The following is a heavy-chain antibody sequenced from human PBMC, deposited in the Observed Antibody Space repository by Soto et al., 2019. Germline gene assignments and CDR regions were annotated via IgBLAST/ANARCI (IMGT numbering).Heavy chain of an antibody. CDR2: IYHSGST. J-gene: IGHJ3*02. D-gene: IGHD5-12*01. Sequence: SETLSLTCGVSDYSISSGYYWAWIRQPPGKGLEGLGSIYHSGSTYQNPSLSSRVTISVDTSRNKFSLRLSSVTAADTAVYYCARDREGYNYAFDIWGQGTVVTVSS. CDR3: ARDREGYNYAFDI. CDR1: DYSISSGYY. V-gene: IGHV4-38-2*02.